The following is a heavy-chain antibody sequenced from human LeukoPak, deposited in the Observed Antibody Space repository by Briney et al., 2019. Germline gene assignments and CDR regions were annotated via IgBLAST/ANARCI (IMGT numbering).Heavy chain of an antibody. CDR3: ARARDGYNGACFDF. V-gene: IGHV5-51*01. D-gene: IGHD5-24*01. J-gene: IGHJ4*02. CDR1: RYRFTSYW. CDR2: MYPTDSDT. Sequence: GESLKISCKGSRYRFTSYWIGWVRQMPGKGLEWVGIMYPTDSDTRYSPSFQGLVTISADKSISTAYLQWSSLEASDTAIYYCARARDGYNGACFDFWGQGTLVTVSS.